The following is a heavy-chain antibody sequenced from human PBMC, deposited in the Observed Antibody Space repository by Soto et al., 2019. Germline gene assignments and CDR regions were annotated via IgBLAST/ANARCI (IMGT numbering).Heavy chain of an antibody. D-gene: IGHD3-3*01. CDR2: IYSSGNT. J-gene: IGHJ5*02. Sequence: PSETLSLSWRVSGGTISGYSWTWVRQPAGKGLEWIGRIYSSGNTKYNPALQSRVTMSLDTSNNQFSLRLTSVTAADTAVYYCARGQRFSDWFDPWGQGTLVTVSS. CDR3: ARGQRFSDWFDP. V-gene: IGHV4-4*07. CDR1: GGTISGYS.